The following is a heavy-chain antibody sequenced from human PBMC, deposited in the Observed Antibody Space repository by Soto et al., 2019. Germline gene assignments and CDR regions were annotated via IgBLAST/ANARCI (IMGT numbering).Heavy chain of an antibody. J-gene: IGHJ3*02. CDR3: ARRMVRGVIASLCDAFDI. D-gene: IGHD3-10*01. CDR1: GGSVSISY. V-gene: IGHV4-59*02. CDR2: IYYCGST. Sequence: PSETLSLTCTASGGSVSISYGTWFRQPPGKVLEWIGYIYYCGSTNYNPSLKSRVTISVDTSKNQFSLKLRSGAAADTVVYYCARRMVRGVIASLCDAFDIWGHGTMVTVTS.